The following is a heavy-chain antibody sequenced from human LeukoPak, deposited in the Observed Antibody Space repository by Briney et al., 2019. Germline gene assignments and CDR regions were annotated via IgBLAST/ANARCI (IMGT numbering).Heavy chain of an antibody. V-gene: IGHV3-30-3*01. CDR3: ARDYGGTQDY. D-gene: IGHD3-16*01. CDR1: GFTFSSYA. J-gene: IGHJ4*02. CDR2: ISYDGSNK. Sequence: PGRSLRLSCAASGFTFSSYAMHWVRQAPGKGLEWMAVISYDGSNKYYADSVKGRFTISRDNSKNTLYLQMNSLRAEDTAVYYCARDYGGTQDYWGQGTLVTVSS.